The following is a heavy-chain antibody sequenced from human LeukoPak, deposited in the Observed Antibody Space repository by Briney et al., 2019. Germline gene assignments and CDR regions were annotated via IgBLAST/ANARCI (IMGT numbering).Heavy chain of an antibody. CDR3: ARRSGIAVAGAFDY. D-gene: IGHD6-19*01. CDR1: GFTFSNYA. Sequence: GGSLRLSCAASGFTFSNYAMRWVRQAPGKGLEWVSGISGSGDSTYYADSVKGRFTISRDNSENTLYLQMNSLRAEDTAVYYCARRSGIAVAGAFDYWGQGTLVTVSS. J-gene: IGHJ4*02. CDR2: ISGSGDST. V-gene: IGHV3-23*01.